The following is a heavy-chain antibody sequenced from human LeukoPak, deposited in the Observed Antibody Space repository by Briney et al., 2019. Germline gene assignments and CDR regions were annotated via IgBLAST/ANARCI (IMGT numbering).Heavy chain of an antibody. D-gene: IGHD1-1*01. CDR3: ARDPIEGPPGTRDY. CDR2: ITPIFGTA. J-gene: IGHJ4*02. CDR1: GGTFSSYA. Sequence: SVKVSCKASGGTFSSYAISWVRQAPGQGLEWMGRITPIFGTANYAQKFQGRVTITTDESTSTAYMELSSLRSEDTAVYYCARDPIEGPPGTRDYWGQGTLVTVSS. V-gene: IGHV1-69*05.